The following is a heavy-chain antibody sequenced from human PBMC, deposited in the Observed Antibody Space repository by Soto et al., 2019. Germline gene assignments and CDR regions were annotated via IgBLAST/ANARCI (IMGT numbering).Heavy chain of an antibody. J-gene: IGHJ4*02. CDR2: IYHSGTA. Sequence: SETLSLTCAVSGDSISSGYYWAWIRQPPGKGLEWIGSIYHSGTAYYNPSLKSRVTISVDTSKNQFSLKLSSVTAADTAVYYCARTVAYYYDSSGYYNDYWGQGTLVTVSS. CDR1: GDSISSGYY. CDR3: ARTVAYYYDSSGYYNDY. V-gene: IGHV4-38-2*01. D-gene: IGHD3-22*01.